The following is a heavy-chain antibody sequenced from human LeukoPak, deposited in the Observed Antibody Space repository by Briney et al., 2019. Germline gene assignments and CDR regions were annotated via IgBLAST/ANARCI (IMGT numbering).Heavy chain of an antibody. V-gene: IGHV4-59*08. J-gene: IGHJ3*02. CDR3: ARHAYYYDRSGSYEAFDI. CDR2: MYYSGST. Sequence: SETLSLTRTVSGGSISSYYWSWIRQPPGKGLEWIGSMYYSGSTNYKPSLKSRVTISVDTSKNQFSLKLSSVTAADTAVYYCARHAYYYDRSGSYEAFDIWGQGTIVTVSS. D-gene: IGHD3-22*01. CDR1: GGSISSYY.